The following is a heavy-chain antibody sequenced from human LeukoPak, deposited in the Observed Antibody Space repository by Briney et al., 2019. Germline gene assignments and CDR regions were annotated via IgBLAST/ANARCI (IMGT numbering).Heavy chain of an antibody. CDR3: AREGYDSSGYYY. CDR1: GFTFSSYE. J-gene: IGHJ4*02. Sequence: PGGSLRLSCAASGFTFSSYEMNWVRQAPGKGLEWVSYISSSGSTIYYVDSVKGRFTISRDNAKNSLYLQMNSLRAEDTAVYYCAREGYDSSGYYYWGQGTLVTVSS. V-gene: IGHV3-48*03. D-gene: IGHD3-22*01. CDR2: ISSSGSTI.